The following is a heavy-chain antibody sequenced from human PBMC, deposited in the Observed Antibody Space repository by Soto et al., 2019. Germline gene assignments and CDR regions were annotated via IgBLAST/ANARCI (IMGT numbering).Heavy chain of an antibody. CDR2: IGPESGAT. CDR3: GRGRSGQIVVFY. CDR1: GYTFTGHY. D-gene: IGHD3-22*01. J-gene: IGHJ4*02. V-gene: IGHV1-2*02. Sequence: ASVKVSCKASGYTFTGHYIHWVRQAPEQGPEWMGEIGPESGATRYAQKFQGRVTMTRDMSITTVYMELNNLSPDGTAVYYCGRGRSGQIVVFYWGQGTPVTVSS.